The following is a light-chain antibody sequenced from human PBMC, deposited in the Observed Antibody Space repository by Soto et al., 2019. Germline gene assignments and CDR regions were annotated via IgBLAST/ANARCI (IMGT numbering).Light chain of an antibody. Sequence: QSALTQPASVSGSPGQSITISCTGTSNDVGSYNLVSWYQHHPGKARKLMIFEGSKRPSGVSNRFSGSKSGNTASLTISGLQAEDEADFYCCSYAGSNYYVFGTGTKLTVL. J-gene: IGLJ1*01. CDR2: EGS. V-gene: IGLV2-23*01. CDR3: CSYAGSNYYV. CDR1: SNDVGSYNL.